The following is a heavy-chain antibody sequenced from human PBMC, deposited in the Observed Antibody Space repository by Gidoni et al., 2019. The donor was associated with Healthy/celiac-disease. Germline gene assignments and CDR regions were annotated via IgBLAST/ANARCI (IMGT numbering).Heavy chain of an antibody. V-gene: IGHV4-34*02. CDR3: ARGGGGRRSSWYRSNWFDP. CDR1: GGSFSGYY. Sequence: QVQLQQWGAGLWKPSETLSLTCAVDGGSFSGYYWSWIRQPPGKGLEWIGEINHSGSTNCNPSLKSRVTISVDTSKNQFSLKLSSVTAADRAVYYCARGGGGRRSSWYRSNWFDPWGQGTLVTVSS. CDR2: INHSGST. D-gene: IGHD6-13*01. J-gene: IGHJ5*02.